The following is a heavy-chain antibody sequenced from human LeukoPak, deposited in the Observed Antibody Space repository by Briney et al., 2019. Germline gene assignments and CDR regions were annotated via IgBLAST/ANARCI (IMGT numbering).Heavy chain of an antibody. Sequence: ASVKVSCKASGYTFTGYYMHWVRQAPGQGLEWMGWINPNSGGTSYAQKFQGRVTMTRDTSISTAYMELSRLRSDDTAVYYCARSRNGDYDSSGYHPLQYWGQGTLVTVSS. CDR2: INPNSGGT. CDR3: ARSRNGDYDSSGYHPLQY. CDR1: GYTFTGYY. J-gene: IGHJ4*02. V-gene: IGHV1-2*02. D-gene: IGHD3-22*01.